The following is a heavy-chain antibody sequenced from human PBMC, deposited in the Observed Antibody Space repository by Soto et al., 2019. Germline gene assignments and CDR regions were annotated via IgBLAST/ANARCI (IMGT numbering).Heavy chain of an antibody. Sequence: VGSLRLSCASSGFTLSMSAVNWVRQAPGKGLEWVSYISDSGDRTYYADSVKGRFTISRDRSKNTVSLQMNSLRAEDTAVYYCVRDGYPAWVYGVDVWGQGTTVTVSS. CDR2: ISDSGDRT. V-gene: IGHV3-23*01. CDR3: VRDGYPAWVYGVDV. D-gene: IGHD1-1*01. J-gene: IGHJ6*02. CDR1: GFTLSMSA.